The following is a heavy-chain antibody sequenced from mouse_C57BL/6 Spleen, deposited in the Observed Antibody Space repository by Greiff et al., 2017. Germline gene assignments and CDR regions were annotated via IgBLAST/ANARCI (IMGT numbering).Heavy chain of an antibody. CDR3: SSRYYGRSPYALDF. D-gene: IGHD1-1*01. CDR2: IYPGDGDT. Sequence: VQLQQSGAELVKPGASVKISCKASGYEFSSYWMNWVKQRPGKGLEWIGQIYPGDGDTNYNGKFKGKATLTADKSSSTAYLQLSSLTSEDSSFYFFSSRYYGRSPYALDFWGPWTSVTVSS. V-gene: IGHV1-80*01. J-gene: IGHJ4*01. CDR1: GYEFSSYW.